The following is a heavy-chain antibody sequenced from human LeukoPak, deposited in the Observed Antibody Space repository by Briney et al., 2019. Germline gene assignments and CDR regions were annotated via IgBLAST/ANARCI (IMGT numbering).Heavy chain of an antibody. CDR1: GDSLCSYY. D-gene: IGHD3-16*01. J-gene: IGHJ4*02. CDR3: ARLYTGGRGPDY. CDR2: IYYSGGT. Sequence: PPETLSLTCTVPGDSLCSYYWSSIRQTLEKGLEWISYIYYSGGTTYNPSLKSRVNLSADTSKPQFSLKLCSVTAAGTGVYYCARLYTGGRGPDYWGQGALVTVSS. V-gene: IGHV4-59*08.